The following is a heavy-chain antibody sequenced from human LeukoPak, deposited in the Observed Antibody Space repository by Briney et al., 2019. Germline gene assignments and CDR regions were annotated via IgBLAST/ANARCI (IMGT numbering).Heavy chain of an antibody. D-gene: IGHD2-15*01. CDR3: AKDTGGYCSGGSRYSLDKNYYGMDV. Sequence: GGSLRLSCAASGFTFDDYTMPWVRQAPGKGLEWVSLISWDGGSTYYADSVKGRFTISRDNSKNSLYLQMNSLRTEDTALYYCAKDTGGYCSGGSRYSLDKNYYGMDVWGQGTTVTVSS. CDR2: ISWDGGST. V-gene: IGHV3-43*01. CDR1: GFTFDDYT. J-gene: IGHJ6*02.